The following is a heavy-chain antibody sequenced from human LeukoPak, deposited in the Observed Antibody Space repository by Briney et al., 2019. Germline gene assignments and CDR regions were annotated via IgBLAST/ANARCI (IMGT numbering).Heavy chain of an antibody. CDR1: GFTFSSYE. CDR2: ISSSSSYI. J-gene: IGHJ6*03. D-gene: IGHD2-8*01. V-gene: IGHV3-21*05. CDR3: ARDLGYCTNGVCSPDYYMDV. Sequence: GGSLRLSCAASGFTFSSYEMHWVRQAPGKGLEWVSYISSSSSYIYYADSVKGRFTISRDSAKNSLYLQMNSLRAEDTAVYYCARDLGYCTNGVCSPDYYMDVWGKGTTVTVSS.